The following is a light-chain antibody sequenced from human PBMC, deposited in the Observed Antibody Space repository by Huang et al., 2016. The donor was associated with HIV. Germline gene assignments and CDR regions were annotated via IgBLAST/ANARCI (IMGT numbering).Light chain of an antibody. CDR1: QSVSRNY. CDR2: RAS. J-gene: IGKJ1*01. Sequence: IELTQSPGTLYLSPGERATLSCRASQSVSRNYVAWFQQKPGQAPRLLIYRASRRATGIPDKFSGSGSGTDFTLTIDRLEPEDLAFYYCQQTGRSPWTFGQGTKVEI. V-gene: IGKV3-20*01. CDR3: QQTGRSPWT.